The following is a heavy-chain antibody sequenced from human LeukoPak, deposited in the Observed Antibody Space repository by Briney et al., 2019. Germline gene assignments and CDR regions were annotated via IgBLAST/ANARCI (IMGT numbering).Heavy chain of an antibody. D-gene: IGHD3-16*01. V-gene: IGHV4-38-2*01. CDR1: GYSISSGYY. J-gene: IGHJ4*02. CDR3: ARLRGEYYSDY. CDR2: VYHSGST. Sequence: SETLSLTCAVSGYSISSGYYWGWIRQPPGKGLEWIGSVYHSGSTYYNPSLKSRVTISVDTSKNQFSLKLSSVTAADTAVYYCARLRGEYYSDYWGQGTLVTVSS.